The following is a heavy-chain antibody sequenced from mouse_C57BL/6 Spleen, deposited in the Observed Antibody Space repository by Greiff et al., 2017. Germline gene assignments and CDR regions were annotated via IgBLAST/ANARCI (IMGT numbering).Heavy chain of an antibody. CDR1: GFNIKNTY. Sequence: EVQLVESVAELVRPGASVKLSCTASGFNIKNTYMHWVKQRPEQGLEWIGRIDPANGNTKYAPKFQGKATITADTSSNTAYLQLSSLTSEDTAIYYCASGYYGTGYYAMDYWGQGTSVTVSS. J-gene: IGHJ4*01. CDR3: ASGYYGTGYYAMDY. CDR2: IDPANGNT. D-gene: IGHD1-1*01. V-gene: IGHV14-3*01.